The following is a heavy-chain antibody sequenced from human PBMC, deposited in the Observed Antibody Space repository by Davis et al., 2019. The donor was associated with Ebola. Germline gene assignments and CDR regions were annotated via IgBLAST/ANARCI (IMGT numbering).Heavy chain of an antibody. Sequence: GESLKISCAASGFTFSSYWMSWVRQAPGKGLEWVANIKQDGSEKYYVDSVKGRFTISRDNAKNSLYLQMNSLRAEETAVYYCARDVGYFDLWGRGTLVTVS. CDR3: ARDVGYFDL. CDR1: GFTFSSYW. CDR2: IKQDGSEK. J-gene: IGHJ2*01. V-gene: IGHV3-7*01.